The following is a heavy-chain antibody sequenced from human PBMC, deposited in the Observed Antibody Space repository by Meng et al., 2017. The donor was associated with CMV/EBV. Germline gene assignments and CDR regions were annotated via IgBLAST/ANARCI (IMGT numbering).Heavy chain of an antibody. CDR1: RFTFSSYG. V-gene: IGHV3-30*02. J-gene: IGHJ6*02. CDR3: ATWPYSISYYYYGMDV. Sequence: GESLKISCAASRFTFSSYGMHWVRQAPGTGLEWVAFIRYDGSNKYYADSVKGRFTISRDNSKNTLYVQMNILRAEDRAVYYCATWPYSISYYYYGMDVWSQGTTVTVSS. CDR2: IRYDGSNK. D-gene: IGHD6-6*01.